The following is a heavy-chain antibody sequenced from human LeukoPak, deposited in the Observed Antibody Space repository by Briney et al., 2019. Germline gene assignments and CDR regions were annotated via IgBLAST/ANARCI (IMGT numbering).Heavy chain of an antibody. CDR1: GYTFTGYY. Sequence: GASVKVSCKASGYTFTGYYMHWVRQAPGQGLEWMGWINPNSGGTNYAQKFQGRVTMTRDTSISTAYMELSRLRSDDTAVYYCARGAYDYVWGRPVDCWGQGTLVTVSS. CDR3: ARGAYDYVWGRPVDC. J-gene: IGHJ4*02. CDR2: INPNSGGT. D-gene: IGHD3-16*01. V-gene: IGHV1-2*02.